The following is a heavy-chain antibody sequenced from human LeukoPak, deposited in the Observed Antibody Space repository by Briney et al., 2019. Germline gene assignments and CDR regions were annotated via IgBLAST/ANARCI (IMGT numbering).Heavy chain of an antibody. D-gene: IGHD6-13*01. Sequence: PGGSLRLSCAASGLTFSSYWMHWVPQAPGKGLVWVERINSDGTGTTYADSVKGRFTISRDNAKNTLYLQMNSLRAEDTAVYYCTSNYSSSYWGQGTLVTVSS. CDR1: GLTFSSYW. CDR2: INSDGTGT. CDR3: TSNYSSSY. V-gene: IGHV3-74*01. J-gene: IGHJ4*02.